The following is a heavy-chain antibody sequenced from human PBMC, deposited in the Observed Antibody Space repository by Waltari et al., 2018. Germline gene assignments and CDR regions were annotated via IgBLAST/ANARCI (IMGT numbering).Heavy chain of an antibody. CDR1: GGPFSSYA. Sequence: QVQLVQSGAEVKKPGSSVKVSCKASGGPFSSYAISWVRQAPGQGLEWMGRIIPIFGTANYAQKFQGRVTITADKSTSTAYMELSSLRSEDTAVYYCARDLPYCGGDCSDYWGQGTLVTVSS. J-gene: IGHJ4*02. V-gene: IGHV1-69*13. CDR3: ARDLPYCGGDCSDY. CDR2: IIPIFGTA. D-gene: IGHD2-21*01.